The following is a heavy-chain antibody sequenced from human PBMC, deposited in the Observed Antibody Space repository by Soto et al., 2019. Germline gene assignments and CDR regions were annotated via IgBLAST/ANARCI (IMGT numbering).Heavy chain of an antibody. J-gene: IGHJ6*03. CDR1: GGTFSSYT. V-gene: IGHV1-69*02. D-gene: IGHD2-2*02. CDR2: IIPILGIA. Sequence: SVKVSCKASGGTFSSYTISWVRQAPGQRLEWMGRIIPILGIANYAQKFQGRVTITADKSTSTAYMELSSLRSEDTAVYYCALGYCSSTSCHTDLYYYYYYMDVWGKGTTVTVSS. CDR3: ALGYCSSTSCHTDLYYYYYYMDV.